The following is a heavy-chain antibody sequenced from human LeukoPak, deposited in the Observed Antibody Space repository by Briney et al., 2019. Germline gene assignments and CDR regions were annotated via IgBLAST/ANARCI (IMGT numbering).Heavy chain of an antibody. CDR2: IYYSGST. V-gene: IGHV4-31*03. Sequence: SETLSLTCTVSGGSISSGTYYWSWIRQHPGKGLEWIGYIYYSGSTYYNPSLKSRVTISVDTSKNQFSLKLSSVTAADTAVYYCARVDSSGYYWGSGDYRYFDLWGRGTLVTVSS. CDR3: ARVDSSGYYWGSGDYRYFDL. J-gene: IGHJ2*01. D-gene: IGHD3-22*01. CDR1: GGSISSGTYY.